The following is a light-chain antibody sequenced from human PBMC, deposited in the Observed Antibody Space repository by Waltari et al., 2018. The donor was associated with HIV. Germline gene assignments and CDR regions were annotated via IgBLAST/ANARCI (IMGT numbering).Light chain of an antibody. CDR2: EVT. V-gene: IGLV2-23*02. J-gene: IGLJ1*01. CDR3: CSYAGSSAFV. Sequence: QSALTQPASVSGSPGQSITIPCTGPSSDVGSYYLFSCYQHHPGKAPKLMIFEVTKRPSGVSNRFSGSKSGNTASLTISGLQADDEADYYCCSYAGSSAFVFGTGTKVTVL. CDR1: SSDVGSYYL.